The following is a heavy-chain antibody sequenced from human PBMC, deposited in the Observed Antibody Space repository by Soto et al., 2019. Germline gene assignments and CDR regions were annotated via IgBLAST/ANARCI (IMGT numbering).Heavy chain of an antibody. Sequence: ASVKVSCKVSGYTLTELSMHCVRQAPGKGLEWMGGFDPEDGETIYAQKFQGRVTMTEDTSTDTAYMELSSLRSEDTAVYYCATAPGGFLEWSNWFDPWGQGTLVTVSS. CDR3: ATAPGGFLEWSNWFDP. CDR1: GYTLTELS. D-gene: IGHD3-3*01. J-gene: IGHJ5*02. CDR2: FDPEDGET. V-gene: IGHV1-24*01.